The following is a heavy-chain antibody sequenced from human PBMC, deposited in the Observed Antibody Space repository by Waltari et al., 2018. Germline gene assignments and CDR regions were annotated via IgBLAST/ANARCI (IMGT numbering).Heavy chain of an antibody. V-gene: IGHV4-34*01. CDR3: AGTPLAVAGWFDP. CDR2: INHSGST. CDR1: GGSFSGYY. Sequence: QVQLQQWGAGLLKPSETLSLTCAVYGGSFSGYYWSWIRQPPGKGLEWIGEINHSGSTNYNPSLKSRVTISVDTSKNQFSLKLSSVTAADTAVYYCAGTPLAVAGWFDPWGQGTLVTVSS. J-gene: IGHJ5*02. D-gene: IGHD6-19*01.